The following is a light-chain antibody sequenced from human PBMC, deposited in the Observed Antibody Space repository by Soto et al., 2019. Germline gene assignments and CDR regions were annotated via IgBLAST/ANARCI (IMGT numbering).Light chain of an antibody. CDR2: LAS. J-gene: IGKJ1*01. CDR3: QQYHTTPLT. CDR1: ESVFYSFTNRNY. Sequence: DIVMTQSPDSLAVSLGERATINCKSSESVFYSFTNRNYLAWYQLKPGQPPKLLISLASTRESGVPDRFSGNRSGHGLTPTNRRLPAGDVAVYCCQQYHTTPLTFGQGTKVEV. V-gene: IGKV4-1*01.